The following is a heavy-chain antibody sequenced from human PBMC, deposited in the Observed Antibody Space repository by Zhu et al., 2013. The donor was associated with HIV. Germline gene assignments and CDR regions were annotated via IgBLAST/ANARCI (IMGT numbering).Heavy chain of an antibody. J-gene: IGHJ4*02. D-gene: IGHD4-4*01. Sequence: EVQLVESGGGLVQPGGSLRLSCAASGFTFSSYSMNWVRQAPGKGLEWVSYISSSGSTIYYADSVKGRFTISRDNAKNSLYLQMNSLRAEDTAVYYCARDVGFGNSFSLWGQGTLVTVSS. CDR1: GFTFSSYS. CDR3: ARDVGFGNSFSL. V-gene: IGHV3-48*04. CDR2: ISSSGSTI.